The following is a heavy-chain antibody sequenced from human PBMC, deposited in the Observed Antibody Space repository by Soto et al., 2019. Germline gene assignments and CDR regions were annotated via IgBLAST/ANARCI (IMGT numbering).Heavy chain of an antibody. V-gene: IGHV1-46*01. Sequence: WASVKVSCKASGYTFTSYYMHWVRQAPGQGLEWMGIINPSGGSTSYAQKFQGRVTMTRDTSTSTVYMELSSLRSEDTAVYYCARAHTIFGVVITLDYWGQGTLVTVSS. J-gene: IGHJ4*02. CDR3: ARAHTIFGVVITLDY. CDR1: GYTFTSYY. D-gene: IGHD3-3*01. CDR2: INPSGGST.